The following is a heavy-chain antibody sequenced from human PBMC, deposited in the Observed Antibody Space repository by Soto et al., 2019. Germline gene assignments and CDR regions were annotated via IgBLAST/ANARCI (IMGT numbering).Heavy chain of an antibody. V-gene: IGHV4-39*07. CDR3: AIGRATISFADY. Sequence: SETLSLTCTVSGGSISSSSYYWGWIRQPPGKGLEWIGSIYYSGSTYYNPSLKSRVTISVDTSKNQFSLKLSSVTAADTAVYYCAIGRATISFADYWGQGTLVTVSS. D-gene: IGHD5-12*01. CDR2: IYYSGST. CDR1: GGSISSSSYY. J-gene: IGHJ4*02.